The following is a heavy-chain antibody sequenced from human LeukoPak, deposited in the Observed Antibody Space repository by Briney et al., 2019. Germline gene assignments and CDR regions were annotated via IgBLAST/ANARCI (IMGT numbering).Heavy chain of an antibody. CDR3: AQWLLDY. V-gene: IGHV3-30*03. Sequence: GGSLRLSCAASGFTFSSYGMHWVRQAPGKGLEWVAVISYDGSNKYYADSVKGRFTISRDNSKNTLYLQMNSLRAEDTAVYYCAQWLLDYWGQETLVTVSS. CDR1: GFTFSSYG. CDR2: ISYDGSNK. J-gene: IGHJ4*02. D-gene: IGHD6-19*01.